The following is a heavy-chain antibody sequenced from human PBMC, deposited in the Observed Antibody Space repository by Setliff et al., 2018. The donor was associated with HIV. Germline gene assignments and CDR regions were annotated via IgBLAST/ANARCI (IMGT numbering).Heavy chain of an antibody. D-gene: IGHD1-26*01. V-gene: IGHV3-48*01. CDR1: AFIFTTYG. J-gene: IGHJ6*03. CDR2: ISSSSRTI. Sequence: GGSLRLSCEASAFIFTTYGMHWVRQAPGKGLEWLSYISSSSRTIYYADSVKGRFTISRDNAKNSLYLQMNSLRAEDTAVYYCARDGGMGVYYMDVWGKGTTVTVSS. CDR3: ARDGGMGVYYMDV.